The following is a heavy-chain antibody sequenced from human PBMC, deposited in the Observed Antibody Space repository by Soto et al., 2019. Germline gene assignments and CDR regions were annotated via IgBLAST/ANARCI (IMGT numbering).Heavy chain of an antibody. CDR1: GGSISSSNW. J-gene: IGHJ4*02. CDR2: IYHSGST. D-gene: IGHD1-1*01. V-gene: IGHV4-4*02. Sequence: QVQLQESGPGLVKPSGTLSLTCAVSGGSISSSNWWSWVRQPPGKGLEWIGEIYHSGSTNYNPSLKSRXXIXVVXSKNQFSLKLSSVTAADTAVYYCARDLEDGPPFDYWGQGTLVTVSS. CDR3: ARDLEDGPPFDY.